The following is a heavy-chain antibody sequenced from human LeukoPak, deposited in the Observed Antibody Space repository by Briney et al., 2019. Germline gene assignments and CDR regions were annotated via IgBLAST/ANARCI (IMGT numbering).Heavy chain of an antibody. V-gene: IGHV1-2*05. CDR3: AREVGYSTSWYGRFDP. CDR2: ISPNSGVP. J-gene: IGHJ5*02. D-gene: IGHD6-13*01. Sequence: GASVKVSCKASGYTFTVHYIHWVRQAPGQGLEWLGRISPNSGVPNYAQKFQGSVTITRDTSVNTVYMELSGLISDDTGAYYCAREVGYSTSWYGRFDPWGQGTVLTVSS. CDR1: GYTFTVHY.